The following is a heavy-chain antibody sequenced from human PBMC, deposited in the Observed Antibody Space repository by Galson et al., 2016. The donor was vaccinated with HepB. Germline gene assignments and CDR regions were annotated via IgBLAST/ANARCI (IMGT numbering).Heavy chain of an antibody. V-gene: IGHV3-30-3*01. D-gene: IGHD3-9*01. Sequence: SLRLSCAASGFTFSSYAMHWVRQAPGKGLEWVAVISYDGSNKYYADSVKGRFTISRDSSKNTLYLQMNSLSAEDTAIYYCARDHYDALTGYYTGNLDYWGQGTLVTVSS. CDR1: GFTFSSYA. CDR2: ISYDGSNK. J-gene: IGHJ4*02. CDR3: ARDHYDALTGYYTGNLDY.